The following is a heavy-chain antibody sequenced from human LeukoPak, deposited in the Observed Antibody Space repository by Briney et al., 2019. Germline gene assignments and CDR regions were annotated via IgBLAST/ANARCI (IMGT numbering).Heavy chain of an antibody. J-gene: IGHJ4*02. CDR3: ATSPAAWFYYDSSDYYGARFDN. CDR2: ISWNSGSI. V-gene: IGHV3-9*01. CDR1: GFTFDDYA. D-gene: IGHD3-22*01. Sequence: PGGSLRLSCAASGFTFDDYAMHWVRQAPGKGLEWVSGISWNSGSIGYADSVKGRFTISRNNDKTSLYMQMNSLRAEDTAVYYCATSPAAWFYYDSSDYYGARFDNWGQGTLVTVSS.